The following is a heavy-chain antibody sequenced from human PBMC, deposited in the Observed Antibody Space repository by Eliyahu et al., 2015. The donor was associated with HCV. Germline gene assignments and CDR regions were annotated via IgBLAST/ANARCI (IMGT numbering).Heavy chain of an antibody. CDR2: IYYSGST. D-gene: IGHD3-22*01. V-gene: IGHV4-39*01. CDR3: ARLKRGGYPRTSYWYFDL. J-gene: IGHJ2*01. CDR1: GGSISSSRYY. Sequence: QLQLQESGPGLVKPSETLSLTCTVSGGSISSSRYYWGWIRQPPGKGLEWIGSIYYSGSTYYNPSLKSRVTISVDTSKNQFSLKLSSVTAADTAVYYCARLKRGGYPRTSYWYFDLWGRGTLVTVSS.